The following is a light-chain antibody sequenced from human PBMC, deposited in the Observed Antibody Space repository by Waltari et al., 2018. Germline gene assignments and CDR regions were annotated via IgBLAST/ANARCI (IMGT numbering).Light chain of an antibody. CDR3: SSPTTRSTQV. CDR1: SSDIGAYDY. V-gene: IGLV2-14*01. CDR2: DVR. J-gene: IGLJ1*01. Sequence: QSGLTQPASVSGSPGQSITISCIGTSSDIGAYDYVSWYQQHPGKAPKLLIYDVRDRPSGWSHRFSGSKSGNAASLTISGLQAEDEATYYCSSPTTRSTQVFGSGTKVTV.